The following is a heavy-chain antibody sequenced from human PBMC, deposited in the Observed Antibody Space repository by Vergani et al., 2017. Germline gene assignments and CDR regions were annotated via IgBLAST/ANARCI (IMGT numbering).Heavy chain of an antibody. CDR2: LSDGGGRT. J-gene: IGHJ4*02. D-gene: IGHD5-24*01. CDR1: GFTFSNYA. Sequence: EVQLLESGGGLAQPGGSLRLSCEATGFTFSNYAMSWVRQPPGKGLEWVSGLSDGGGRTYYADSVKGRFTISRDNSKNTLYLQMNSLRVEDTAVYYCGRGSDNYNWGQGTLVTVSS. CDR3: GRGSDNYN. V-gene: IGHV3-23*01.